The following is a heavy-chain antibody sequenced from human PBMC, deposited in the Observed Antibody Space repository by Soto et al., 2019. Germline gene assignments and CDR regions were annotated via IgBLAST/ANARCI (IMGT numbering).Heavy chain of an antibody. D-gene: IGHD6-19*01. V-gene: IGHV3-23*01. CDR3: AKDEEGYSSGWYFDY. J-gene: IGHJ4*02. Sequence: GGSLRLSCAASGFTFSSYAMSWVRQAPGKGLEWVSAISGSGGSTYYADSVKGRFTISRDNSKNTLYLQMNSLRAEDTAVYYCAKDEEGYSSGWYFDYWGQGTLVTVSS. CDR1: GFTFSSYA. CDR2: ISGSGGST.